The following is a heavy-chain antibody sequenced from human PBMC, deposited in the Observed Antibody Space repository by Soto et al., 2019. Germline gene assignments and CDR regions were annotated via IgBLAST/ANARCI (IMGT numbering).Heavy chain of an antibody. Sequence: EVQLLESGGGLVQPGGSLRLSCAASGFTFSSYAMSWVRQAPGKGLEWVSAISGSGGSTYYADSVKGRFTISRDNSKNTLYLQMNSLRAEDTAVYYCAKDPPLYCGGDCYSLYWGQGTLVTVSS. CDR2: ISGSGGST. V-gene: IGHV3-23*01. J-gene: IGHJ4*02. D-gene: IGHD2-21*02. CDR1: GFTFSSYA. CDR3: AKDPPLYCGGDCYSLY.